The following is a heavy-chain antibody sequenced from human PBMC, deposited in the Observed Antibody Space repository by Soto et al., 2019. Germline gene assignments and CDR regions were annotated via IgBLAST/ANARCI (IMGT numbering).Heavy chain of an antibody. CDR2: IQSRADGGTT. CDR1: DFTFSNAW. Sequence: PGGSLRLSCAASDFTFSNAWMNWVRQAPGKGLGWVGRIQSRADGGTTWYAAPLKGRFTISRDDLKNTLYLQMNSLKTEDTAVYYCSTEGITAAAMGMDVWGQGTTVTVSS. V-gene: IGHV3-15*07. D-gene: IGHD6-13*01. J-gene: IGHJ6*02. CDR3: STEGITAAAMGMDV.